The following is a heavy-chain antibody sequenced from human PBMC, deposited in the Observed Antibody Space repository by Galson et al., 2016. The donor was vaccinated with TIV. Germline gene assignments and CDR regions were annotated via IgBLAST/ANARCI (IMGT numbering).Heavy chain of an antibody. Sequence: SLRLSCAVSGFTFREYGVSWVRQAPGKGLEWVSDINASGGSAYYGDPVKGRFTISRDNSKNTVYLQMNNLRAEDTAVYYCVKDQRVPYSSGWYDYWGQGTLVTVSS. J-gene: IGHJ4*02. D-gene: IGHD6-19*01. CDR3: VKDQRVPYSSGWYDY. CDR2: INASGGSA. CDR1: GFTFREYG. V-gene: IGHV3-23*01.